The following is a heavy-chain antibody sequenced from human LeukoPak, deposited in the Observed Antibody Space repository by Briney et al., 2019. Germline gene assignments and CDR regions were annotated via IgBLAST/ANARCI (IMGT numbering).Heavy chain of an antibody. CDR2: INPNSGGT. CDR3: AISGTLYYYYYVDV. J-gene: IGHJ6*03. CDR1: GYTFTGYY. Sequence: GASVKVSCKASGYTFTGYYMHWVRQAPGQGLEWVGWINPNSGGTNYAQKFQGRVTMTRDTSISTPYMELSRLRSDDTAVYYCAISGTLYYYYYVDVWGKGTTVTISS. D-gene: IGHD3-9*01. V-gene: IGHV1-2*02.